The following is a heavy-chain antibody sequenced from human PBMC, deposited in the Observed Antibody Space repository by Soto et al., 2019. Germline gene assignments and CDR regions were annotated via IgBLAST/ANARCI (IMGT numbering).Heavy chain of an antibody. CDR2: IDNSGST. CDR1: GSSVSTGVYY. Sequence: TLSLTCPVSGSSVSTGVYYWTWIRQHPGKGLEWIGYIDNSGSTYYNPSLTGRVDISVDTSKNEFSLNLQSLTAADTAFYYCAGAVSDFDVRRYRTSYFDQWGQGTLVNVYS. V-gene: IGHV4-31*03. D-gene: IGHD3-10*02. J-gene: IGHJ4*02. CDR3: AGAVSDFDVRRYRTSYFDQ.